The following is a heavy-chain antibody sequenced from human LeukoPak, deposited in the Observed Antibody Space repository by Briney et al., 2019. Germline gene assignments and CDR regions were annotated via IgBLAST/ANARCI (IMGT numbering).Heavy chain of an antibody. Sequence: SVKVSCKASGGTFSSYAISWVRQAPGQGLEWMGGIIPIFGTANYAQKFRGRVTITADQSTSTAYMELSSLRSEDTAVYYCTAMADRYYYYYIDVWGKGTTVTLSS. V-gene: IGHV1-69*13. CDR1: GGTFSSYA. CDR2: IIPIFGTA. CDR3: TAMADRYYYYYIDV. J-gene: IGHJ6*03. D-gene: IGHD5-18*01.